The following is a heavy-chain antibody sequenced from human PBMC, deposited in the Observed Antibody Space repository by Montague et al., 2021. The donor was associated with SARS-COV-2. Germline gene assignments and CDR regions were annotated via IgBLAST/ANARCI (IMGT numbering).Heavy chain of an antibody. CDR2: IYYSGST. CDR3: ARVTTKRTRYGSGSYRGFDAFDI. CDR1: GGSISSGDYY. Sequence: SETLSLTCTVSGGSISSGDYYWSWIRQPPGKGLEWIGYIYYSGSTNYNPSLKSRVTISVDTSKNQFSLKLSSVTAADTAVYYCARVTTKRTRYGSGSYRGFDAFDIWGQGTMVTVSS. J-gene: IGHJ3*02. D-gene: IGHD3-10*01. V-gene: IGHV4-61*08.